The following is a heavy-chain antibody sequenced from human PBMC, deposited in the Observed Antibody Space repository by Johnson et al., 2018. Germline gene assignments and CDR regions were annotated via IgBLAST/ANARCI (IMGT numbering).Heavy chain of an antibody. V-gene: IGHV3-7*01. D-gene: IGHD1-26*01. CDR2: IKQDGSEK. Sequence: VQLVESGGGLVKPGGSLRLSCAASGFTFSNAWMNWVRQAPGKGLEWVANIKQDGSEKYYVDSVKGRFTISRDNAKNSRYLQMNSLRAEETAVYYCAKEGVMEWEYYGPFQYWGPGTLVTVSS. J-gene: IGHJ1*01. CDR1: GFTFSNAW. CDR3: AKEGVMEWEYYGPFQY.